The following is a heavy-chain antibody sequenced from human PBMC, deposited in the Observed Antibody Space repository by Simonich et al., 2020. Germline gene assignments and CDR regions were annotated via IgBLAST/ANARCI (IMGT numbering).Heavy chain of an antibody. J-gene: IGHJ3*02. D-gene: IGHD1-1*01. CDR3: ARQLNDFDI. CDR2: IYPGNSDT. V-gene: IGHV5-51*01. Sequence: EVQLVQSGAAVKKPGESLKISCKGSGYSFTSYWIGWVPQRPGKGLDGREIIYPGNSDTRYGPAFQGQVTIAADKSISTAYLQWSSLKASDTAMYYCARQLNDFDIWGQGTMVTVSS. CDR1: GYSFTSYW.